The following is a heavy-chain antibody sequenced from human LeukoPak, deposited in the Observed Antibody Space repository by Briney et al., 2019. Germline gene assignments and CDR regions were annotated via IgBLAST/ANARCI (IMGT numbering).Heavy chain of an antibody. V-gene: IGHV1-46*01. CDR1: GYTFTSYY. Sequence: GASVKVSCKASGYTFTSYYMHWVRQAPGQGLEWMGIINPSGGSTSYAQKFQGRVTMTRDMSTSTVYMELSSLRSEDTAVYYCARDPKHYYDSSGYLNYYYYYMDVWGKGTTVTISS. CDR2: INPSGGST. CDR3: ARDPKHYYDSSGYLNYYYYYMDV. D-gene: IGHD3-22*01. J-gene: IGHJ6*03.